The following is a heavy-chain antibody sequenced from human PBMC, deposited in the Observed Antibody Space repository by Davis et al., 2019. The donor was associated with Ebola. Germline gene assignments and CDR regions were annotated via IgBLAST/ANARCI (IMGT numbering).Heavy chain of an antibody. V-gene: IGHV3-64*01. J-gene: IGHJ4*02. D-gene: IGHD5-24*01. Sequence: GGSLRLSCAASGFTFSSYAMHWVRQAPGKGLEYVSAISSNGGSTYYANSVKGRFTISRDNSKNTLYLQMNSLRAEDTAVYYCARDRWGRDGYSFDYWGQGTLVTVSS. CDR3: ARDRWGRDGYSFDY. CDR1: GFTFSSYA. CDR2: ISSNGGST.